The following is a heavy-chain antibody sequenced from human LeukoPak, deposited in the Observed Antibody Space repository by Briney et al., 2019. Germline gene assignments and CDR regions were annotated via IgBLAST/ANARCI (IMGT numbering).Heavy chain of an antibody. J-gene: IGHJ4*02. V-gene: IGHV4-59*01. CDR3: ASQVAGSSSQN. CDR1: GGSISSYY. Sequence: SETLSLTCTVSGGSISSYYWSWIRQPPGKGLEWIGYIYYSGSTNYNPSLKSRVTISVDTSKNQFSLKVNSVTAADAAVYYCASQVAGSSSQNWGQGTLVTVSS. CDR2: IYYSGST. D-gene: IGHD6-6*01.